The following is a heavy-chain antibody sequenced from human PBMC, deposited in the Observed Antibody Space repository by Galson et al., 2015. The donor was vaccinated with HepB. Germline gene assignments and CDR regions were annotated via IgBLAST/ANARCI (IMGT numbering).Heavy chain of an antibody. D-gene: IGHD2-2*01. J-gene: IGHJ6*03. V-gene: IGHV3-9*01. CDR3: AKERVPAAPGYYMDV. CDR2: IGWNSGSI. CDR1: GFTFGGYA. Sequence: SLRLSCAASGFTFGGYAMHRVRQAPGKGLEWVSGIGWNSGSIGAEDSVKGRFTICRDNAKNSLYLQMNSLRAEDTALYYCAKERVPAAPGYYMDVWGTGTTVTVSS.